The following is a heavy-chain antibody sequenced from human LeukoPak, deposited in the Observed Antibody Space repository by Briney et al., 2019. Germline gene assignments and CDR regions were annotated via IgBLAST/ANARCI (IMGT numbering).Heavy chain of an antibody. Sequence: GGSLRLSCAASGFTFSSYSMNWVRQAPGKGLEWVSYISSSSAIYYADSVKGRFTISKDNAKNSLYLQMNSLRAEDTAVYYCAKALADIYYDSSGYYGDYFDYWGQGTLVTVSS. V-gene: IGHV3-48*01. CDR3: AKALADIYYDSSGYYGDYFDY. CDR1: GFTFSSYS. D-gene: IGHD3-22*01. CDR2: ISSSSAI. J-gene: IGHJ4*02.